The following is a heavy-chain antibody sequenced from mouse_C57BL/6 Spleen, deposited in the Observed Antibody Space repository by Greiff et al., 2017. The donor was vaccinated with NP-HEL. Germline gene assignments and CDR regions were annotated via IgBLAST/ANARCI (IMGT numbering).Heavy chain of an antibody. CDR2: IRNKANGYTT. J-gene: IGHJ2*01. D-gene: IGHD4-1*01. V-gene: IGHV7-3*01. CDR1: GFTFTDYY. CDR3: ARWNWDDYFDY. Sequence: EVKLVESGGGLVQPGGSLSLSCAASGFTFTDYYMSWVRQPPGKALEWLGFIRNKANGYTTEYSASVKGRFTISRDNSQSILCLQMNALRAEDSATYCCARWNWDDYFDYWGQGTTLTVSS.